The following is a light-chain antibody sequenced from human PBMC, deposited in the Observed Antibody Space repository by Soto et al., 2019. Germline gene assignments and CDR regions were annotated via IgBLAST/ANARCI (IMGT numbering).Light chain of an antibody. CDR2: AAS. J-gene: IGKJ5*01. V-gene: IGKV1-9*01. Sequence: DIQLTQSPSFLSASVGDRVPITFRASQGISSYLAWYQQKPGKAPTLLIYAASTLQSGVQSRFSGSGSGTEVSIPIISLQPEDFATYYCQQLNSFPITFGQGTRLEIK. CDR1: QGISSY. CDR3: QQLNSFPIT.